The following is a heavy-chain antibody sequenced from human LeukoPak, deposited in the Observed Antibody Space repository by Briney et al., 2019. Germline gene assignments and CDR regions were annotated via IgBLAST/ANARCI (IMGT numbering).Heavy chain of an antibody. CDR2: TYYRSKWYY. CDR3: AIHYYDNSGYYNIGFDY. J-gene: IGHJ4*02. CDR1: GDSVSSNTTA. Sequence: SQTLSLTCAISGDSVSSNTTAWNWIRQSPSRGLERLGRTYYRSKWYYEYAISVRSRITINPDTSKNQFSLQLNSVTPEDTAVYYCAIHYYDNSGYYNIGFDYWGQGTLVSVSS. V-gene: IGHV6-1*01. D-gene: IGHD3-22*01.